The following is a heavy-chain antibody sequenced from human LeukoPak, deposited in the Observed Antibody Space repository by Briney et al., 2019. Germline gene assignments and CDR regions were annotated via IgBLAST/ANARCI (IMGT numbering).Heavy chain of an antibody. V-gene: IGHV4-39*01. CDR1: GGSISSSSYY. Sequence: ASETLSLTRTVSGGSISSSSYYWGWIRQPPGKGLEWIGSIYYSGSTYYNPSLKSRVTISVDTSKNQFSLKLSSVTAADTAVYYCARSPSKVDWFDPWGQGTLVTVSS. D-gene: IGHD2-15*01. J-gene: IGHJ5*02. CDR3: ARSPSKVDWFDP. CDR2: IYYSGST.